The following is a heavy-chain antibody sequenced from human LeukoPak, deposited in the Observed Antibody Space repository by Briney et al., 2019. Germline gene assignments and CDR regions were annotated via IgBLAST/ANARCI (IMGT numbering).Heavy chain of an antibody. Sequence: RASVKVSCKASGYTFTGYYMHWVRQAPGQGLEWMGWINPNSGATNYAQNFQGWVTMIRDTSVSTGYMELRRLTSDDTAVYYCARGLINGHDFDYWGQGTLVTVSS. D-gene: IGHD5-12*01. CDR3: ARGLINGHDFDY. CDR2: INPNSGAT. V-gene: IGHV1-2*04. CDR1: GYTFTGYY. J-gene: IGHJ4*02.